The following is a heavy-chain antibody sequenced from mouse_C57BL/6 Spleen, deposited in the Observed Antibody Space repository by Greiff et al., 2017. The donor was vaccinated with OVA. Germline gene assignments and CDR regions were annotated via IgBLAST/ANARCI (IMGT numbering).Heavy chain of an antibody. Sequence: VQLQQSGAELVRPGASVKLSCTASGFNIKDYYMHWVKQRPEQGLEWIGRIDPEDGDTDYDPKFQGKATMTADTSSNTAYLQLSSLTSEDTAVYYCTTGYSWYFDVWGTGTTVTVSS. CDR3: TTGYSWYFDV. CDR2: IDPEDGDT. D-gene: IGHD2-3*01. V-gene: IGHV14-1*01. CDR1: GFNIKDYY. J-gene: IGHJ1*03.